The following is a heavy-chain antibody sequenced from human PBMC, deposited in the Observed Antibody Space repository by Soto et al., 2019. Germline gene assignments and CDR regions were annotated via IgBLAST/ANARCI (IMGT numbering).Heavy chain of an antibody. V-gene: IGHV3-15*07. CDR2: IKSKTDGGTT. CDR1: GFTFSNAW. D-gene: IGHD6-13*01. Sequence: GSLRLSCAASGFTFSNAWMNWVRQAPGKGLEWVGRIKSKTDGGTTDYAAPVKGRFTISRDDSKNTLYLQMNSLKTEDTAVYYCTTGHYSSSWLIDYWGQGTLVTVSS. J-gene: IGHJ4*02. CDR3: TTGHYSSSWLIDY.